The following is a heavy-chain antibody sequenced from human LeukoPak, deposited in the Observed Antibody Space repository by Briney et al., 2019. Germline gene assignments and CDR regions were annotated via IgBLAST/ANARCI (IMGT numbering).Heavy chain of an antibody. CDR1: GFTFSTYG. J-gene: IGHJ4*02. V-gene: IGHV3-30*02. D-gene: IGHD3-22*01. CDR2: IRSDGSDK. CDR3: ARGDSSGYYY. Sequence: PGGSLRLSCAASGFTFSTYGMHWVRQAPGKGLEWVAFIRSDGSDKYYVDSVKGRFTISRDNAKNSLYLQMNSLRAEDTAVYYCARGDSSGYYYWGQGTLVTVSS.